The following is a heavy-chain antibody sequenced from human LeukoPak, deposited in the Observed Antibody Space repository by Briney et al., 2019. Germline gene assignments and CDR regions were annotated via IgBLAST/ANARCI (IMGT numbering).Heavy chain of an antibody. CDR2: IKQDGSEK. CDR1: GFTFSSYW. D-gene: IGHD2-2*01. CDR3: ARGWGIYCSSTSCYFNWFDP. V-gene: IGHV3-7*01. Sequence: GGSLRLSCAASGFTFSSYWMSWVRQAPGKGLEWVANIKQDGSEKYYVDSVKGRFTISRDNAKNSLYLQMNSLRAEDTAVYYCARGWGIYCSSTSCYFNWFDPWGQGTLVTVSS. J-gene: IGHJ5*02.